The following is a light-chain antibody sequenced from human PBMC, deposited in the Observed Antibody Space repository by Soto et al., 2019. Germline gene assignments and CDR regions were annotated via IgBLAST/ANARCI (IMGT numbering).Light chain of an antibody. J-gene: IGKJ1*01. Sequence: ELVMTQSPATLSLSPGERATVSCRASQSVIDYLAWYQQTSGQPPRLLIYTASTRATGIPARFIGSGSGTEFTPNISSLQSEDFAVYYCQQYSNLPRTFGQGTRVEIK. CDR3: QQYSNLPRT. CDR1: QSVIDY. CDR2: TAS. V-gene: IGKV3-15*01.